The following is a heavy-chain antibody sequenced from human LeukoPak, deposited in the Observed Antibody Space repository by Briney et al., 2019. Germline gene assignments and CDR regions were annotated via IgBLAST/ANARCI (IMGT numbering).Heavy chain of an antibody. D-gene: IGHD2-21*02. Sequence: GGSLRLSCAASGFTFSSYSMHWVRQAPGKGLEWVSSISSSSSYIYYADSVKGRFTISRDNAKNSLYLQMNSLRAEDTAVYYCAREMAVTDGAFDIWGQGTMVTVSS. J-gene: IGHJ3*02. V-gene: IGHV3-21*01. CDR2: ISSSSSYI. CDR3: AREMAVTDGAFDI. CDR1: GFTFSSYS.